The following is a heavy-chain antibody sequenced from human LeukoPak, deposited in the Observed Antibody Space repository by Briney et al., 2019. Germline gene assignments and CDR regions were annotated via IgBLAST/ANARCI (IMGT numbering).Heavy chain of an antibody. V-gene: IGHV5-51*01. CDR3: ARLGANYYDSSGYYSGFDY. Sequence: GESLKISCKGFGYSFTSYWIGWVRQMPGKGLEWMGIIYTGDSDTRYRPSFKGQVTISADKSISTAYLQWSSLKASDTAMYYCARLGANYYDSSGYYSGFDYWGQGTLATVSS. CDR1: GYSFTSYW. D-gene: IGHD3-22*01. J-gene: IGHJ4*02. CDR2: IYTGDSDT.